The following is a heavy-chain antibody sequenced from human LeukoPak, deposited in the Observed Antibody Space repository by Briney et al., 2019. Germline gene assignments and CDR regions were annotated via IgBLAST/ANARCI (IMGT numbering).Heavy chain of an antibody. CDR3: ASYYYDSSGYLYAFDI. J-gene: IGHJ3*02. V-gene: IGHV4-4*02. CDR1: GGSISSSNW. CDR2: IYHSGST. D-gene: IGHD3-22*01. Sequence: SGTLSLTCAVSGGSISSSNWWSWVRQPPGKGLEWFGEIYHSGSTNYNPSLKSRVTISVDKSKNQFSLKLSSVTAADTAVYYCASYYYDSSGYLYAFDIWGQGTMVTVSS.